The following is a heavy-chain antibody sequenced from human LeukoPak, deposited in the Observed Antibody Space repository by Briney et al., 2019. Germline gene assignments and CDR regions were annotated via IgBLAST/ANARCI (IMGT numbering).Heavy chain of an antibody. J-gene: IGHJ4*02. CDR3: ARADGSILLDY. Sequence: GGSLRLSCAASGFTFSSYWMHWVRQAPGKGLVWVSRINSDGSSTSYADSVKGRFAISRDNAKNTLYLQMNSLRAEDTAAYYCARADGSILLDYWGQGTLVTVSS. CDR1: GFTFSSYW. CDR2: INSDGSST. D-gene: IGHD5-24*01. V-gene: IGHV3-74*01.